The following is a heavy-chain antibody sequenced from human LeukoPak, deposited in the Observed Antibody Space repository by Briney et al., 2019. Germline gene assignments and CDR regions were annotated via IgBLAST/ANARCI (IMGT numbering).Heavy chain of an antibody. J-gene: IGHJ6*02. CDR2: ISYNRGGR. Sequence: GGSLRLSCAASGFAFDNFAMHWVRRAPGKGLEWVSGISYNRGGRGYADSVKGRFTISRDSAKNSLYLQMNSLRSEDTALYYCAKDSIGEASGGMDVWGQGTTVTVSS. V-gene: IGHV3-9*01. CDR1: GFAFDNFA. D-gene: IGHD3-10*01. CDR3: AKDSIGEASGGMDV.